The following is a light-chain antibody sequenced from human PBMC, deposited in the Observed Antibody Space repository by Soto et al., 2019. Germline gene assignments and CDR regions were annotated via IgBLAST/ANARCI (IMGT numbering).Light chain of an antibody. CDR2: DAS. J-gene: IGKJ3*01. CDR3: QQRSNWPPT. CDR1: QSVSSY. V-gene: IGKV3-11*01. Sequence: EIVLTQSPATLSLSPGERATLSRRASQSVSSYLAWYQQKPGQAPRLLIYDASNRATGIPARFSGSGSGTDFTLTISSLEPEDFAVYYRQQRSNWPPTFGPGTKVDIK.